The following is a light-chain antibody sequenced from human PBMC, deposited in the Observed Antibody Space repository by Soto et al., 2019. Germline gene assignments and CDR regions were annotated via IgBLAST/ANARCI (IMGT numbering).Light chain of an antibody. V-gene: IGKV3-15*01. CDR3: QQYNNWPIT. Sequence: EIVSTQPVSTLPLSPGESATLSCRAKRSVSSYLAWYQQKPGQAPRLLIYGASTRDTGIPARFSGSGSGTEFTLTITSLQSEDFAVYFCQQYNNWPITFGQGTRLEI. CDR2: GAS. J-gene: IGKJ5*01. CDR1: RSVSSY.